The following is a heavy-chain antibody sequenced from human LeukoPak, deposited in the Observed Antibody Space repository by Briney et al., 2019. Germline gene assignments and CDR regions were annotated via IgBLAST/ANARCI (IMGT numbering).Heavy chain of an antibody. D-gene: IGHD3-10*01. CDR2: IDSGGTT. Sequence: PGGSLRLSCAASGFTVSNSYMTWVRQAPGKGLECVSFIDSGGTTYHADSVKGRFTISRDNSRNTLYLQMNSLRADDTALYYCARGGAPGGFDYWGPGTLVTVSS. J-gene: IGHJ4*02. CDR3: ARGGAPGGFDY. V-gene: IGHV3-53*01. CDR1: GFTVSNSY.